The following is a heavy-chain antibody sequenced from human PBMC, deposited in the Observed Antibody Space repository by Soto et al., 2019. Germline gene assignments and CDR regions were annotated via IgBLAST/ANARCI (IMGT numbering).Heavy chain of an antibody. CDR3: AKDGGYGSGSYYSDD. J-gene: IGHJ4*02. CDR1: GFTFSSYA. CDR2: TSGSGGST. Sequence: EVQLLESGGGLVQPGGSLRLSCAASGFTFSSYAMSWVRQAPGKGLELVSTTSGSGGSTYYADSVKGRFTISRDNSKNTFYLQMNSLRAEDMAVYYCAKDGGYGSGSYYSDDWGQGTLVTVSS. V-gene: IGHV3-23*01. D-gene: IGHD3-10*01.